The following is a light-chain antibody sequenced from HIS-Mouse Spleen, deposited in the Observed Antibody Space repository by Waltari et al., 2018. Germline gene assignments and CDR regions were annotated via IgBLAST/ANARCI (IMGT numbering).Light chain of an antibody. CDR3: SSYAGSNNLNV. Sequence: QSALTQPPSASGSPGQSVTISCTGTSSDVGGYNYVSCYQQPPGKAPKLMIYEVSKRPSGVPDRFSGSKSGNTASLTVSGLQAEDEADYYCSSYAGSNNLNVFGTGTKVTVL. CDR2: EVS. V-gene: IGLV2-8*01. CDR1: SSDVGGYNY. J-gene: IGLJ1*01.